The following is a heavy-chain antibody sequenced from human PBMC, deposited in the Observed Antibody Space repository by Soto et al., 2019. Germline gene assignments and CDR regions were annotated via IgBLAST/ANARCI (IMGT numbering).Heavy chain of an antibody. CDR1: GYTFTSTW. V-gene: IGHV1-46*01. D-gene: IGHD2-15*01. J-gene: IGHJ5*02. CDR3: ARDQSLIDTYWWLDA. Sequence: QVQLVQSGAEVKKPGASVKVSCKASGYTFTSTWMHWVRQAPGQGLEWMGVINPNGDRTIYAEKFQGRVTLTRDKSTATEYMELSSLKSEDTAMYYCARDQSLIDTYWWLDAWGQGTLVTVSS. CDR2: INPNGDRT.